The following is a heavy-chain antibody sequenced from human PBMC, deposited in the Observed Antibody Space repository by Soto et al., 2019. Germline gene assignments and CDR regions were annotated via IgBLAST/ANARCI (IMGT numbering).Heavy chain of an antibody. CDR1: GDSVSSNSAA. CDR2: TYYRSKWYN. V-gene: IGHV6-1*01. Sequence: QVQLQQSGPGLVKPSQTLSLTCAISGDSVSSNSAAWNWIRQSPSRGLEWLGRTYYRSKWYNDYAVSVKSRITINPDTSKNQFSLQLNSVTPEDTAVYYCARDLLLWFGELSPVYFDYWGQGTLVTVSS. CDR3: ARDLLLWFGELSPVYFDY. D-gene: IGHD3-10*01. J-gene: IGHJ4*02.